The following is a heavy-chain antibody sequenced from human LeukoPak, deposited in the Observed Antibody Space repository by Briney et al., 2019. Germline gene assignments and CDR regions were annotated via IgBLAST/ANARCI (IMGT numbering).Heavy chain of an antibody. Sequence: KPSETLSLTCTVSGGSISSYYWSWIRQPPGKGLEWIGYIYYSGSTNYNPSLKSRVTISVDTSKNQFSLKLSSVTAADTAVYYCAGQAPSSGWYSGFDPWGQGTLVTVSS. D-gene: IGHD6-19*01. CDR3: AGQAPSSGWYSGFDP. CDR2: IYYSGST. V-gene: IGHV4-59*08. CDR1: GGSISSYY. J-gene: IGHJ5*02.